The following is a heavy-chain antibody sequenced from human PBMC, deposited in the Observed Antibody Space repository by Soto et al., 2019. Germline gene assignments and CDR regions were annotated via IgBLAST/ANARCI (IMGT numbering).Heavy chain of an antibody. CDR3: AGFSSGTYLFHL. V-gene: IGHV4-59*01. CDR2: IYGPGTT. J-gene: IGHJ5*02. CDR1: GGSINSYY. Sequence: QVRLQESGPGLVKPSETLSLTCTVSGGSINSYYWSWIRQPPGKGLEWIGYIYGPGTTNYSPSLKRRVTMSVDTSKNQFSLKLASVTVADTAVYFCAGFSSGTYLFHLWGQGALVTVSS. D-gene: IGHD3-3*01.